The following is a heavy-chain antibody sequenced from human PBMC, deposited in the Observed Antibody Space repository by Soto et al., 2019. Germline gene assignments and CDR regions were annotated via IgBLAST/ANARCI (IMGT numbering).Heavy chain of an antibody. CDR1: GFTVSSNY. CDR2: IYSGGST. CDR3: ARDRVEGVYPEYFQH. Sequence: EVQLLESGGGVIQPGWSLRLSCAASGFTVSSNYMSWVRQAPGKGLEWVSVIYSGGSTYYADSVKGRFTISRYNSKNTLYLQMHSLRAEETAVYYCARDRVEGVYPEYFQHCGQGTLGTVSS. D-gene: IGHD2-15*01. J-gene: IGHJ1*01. V-gene: IGHV3-53*01.